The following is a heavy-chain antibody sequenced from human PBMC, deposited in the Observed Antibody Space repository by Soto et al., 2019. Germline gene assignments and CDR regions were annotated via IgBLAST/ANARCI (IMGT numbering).Heavy chain of an antibody. CDR2: ISGSGGST. CDR3: AKSKAVVTDITTDY. V-gene: IGHV3-23*01. D-gene: IGHD2-21*02. J-gene: IGHJ4*02. CDR1: GFSVSSNY. Sequence: GGSLTLSCAVSGFSVSSNYTSWDSQAPGKGLEWVSVISGSGGSTYYADSVKGRFTISRDNSKNTLYLQMNSLRAEDTAVYYCAKSKAVVTDITTDYWGQGTLVTVSS.